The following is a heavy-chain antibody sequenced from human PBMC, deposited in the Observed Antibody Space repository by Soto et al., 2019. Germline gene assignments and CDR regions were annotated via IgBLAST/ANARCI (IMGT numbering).Heavy chain of an antibody. CDR3: AREAVATNYYYYGMDV. CDR2: INPNSGGT. CDR1: GYTFTGYY. V-gene: IGHV1-2*02. J-gene: IGHJ6*02. D-gene: IGHD5-12*01. Sequence: ASVKVSCKASGYTFTGYYMHWVRQAPGQGLEWMGWINPNSGGTNYAQKFQGRVTMTRDTSISTAYMELSRLRSDDTAVYYCAREAVATNYYYYGMDVWGQGTTVTVSS.